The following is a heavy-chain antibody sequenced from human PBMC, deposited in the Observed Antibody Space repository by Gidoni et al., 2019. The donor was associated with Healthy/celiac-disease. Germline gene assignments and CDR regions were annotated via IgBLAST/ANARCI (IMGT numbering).Heavy chain of an antibody. CDR3: ARGQRGYSYGYIFPSRLDY. CDR1: GGSFSGYS. V-gene: IGHV4-34*01. J-gene: IGHJ4*02. Sequence: QVQLQQWGAGLLKPSETLSLTCAVYGGSFSGYSWSWIRQPPGKGLEWIGEINHSGSTNYNPSLKSRVTISVDTSKNQFSLKLSSVTAADTAVYYCARGQRGYSYGYIFPSRLDYWGQGTLVTVSS. CDR2: INHSGST. D-gene: IGHD5-18*01.